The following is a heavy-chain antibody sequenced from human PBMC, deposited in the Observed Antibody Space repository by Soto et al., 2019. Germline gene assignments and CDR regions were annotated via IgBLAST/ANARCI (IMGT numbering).Heavy chain of an antibody. CDR1: GFTFSSYS. CDR2: ISSSSSYI. CDR3: AGDRAGSSSWPGGGMDV. Sequence: EVQLVESGGGLVKPGGSLRLSCAASGFTFSSYSMNWVRQAPGKGLEWVSSISSSSSYIYYADSVKGRFTISRDNAKNSLYLKMNGLRAEDTAVYYCAGDRAGSSSWPGGGMDVWGQGTTVTVSS. J-gene: IGHJ6*02. D-gene: IGHD6-13*01. V-gene: IGHV3-21*01.